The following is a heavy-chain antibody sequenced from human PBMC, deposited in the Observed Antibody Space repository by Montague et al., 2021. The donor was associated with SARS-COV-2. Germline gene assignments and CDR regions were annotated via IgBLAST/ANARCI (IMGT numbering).Heavy chain of an antibody. Sequence: CASSGDSVSSNSATWNWIRQSPSRGLEWLGRTYYRSMWKSDYARXLKSRVAINPDTSKNQFSLQLSSVTPEDTALYYCVRGIEAAGSYDYWGQGTLVTVSS. CDR2: TYYRSMWKS. D-gene: IGHD6-13*01. J-gene: IGHJ4*02. CDR1: GDSVSSNSAT. CDR3: VRGIEAAGSYDY. V-gene: IGHV6-1*01.